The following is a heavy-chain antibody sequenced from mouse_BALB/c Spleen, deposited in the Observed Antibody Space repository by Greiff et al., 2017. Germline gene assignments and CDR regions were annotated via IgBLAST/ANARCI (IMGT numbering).Heavy chain of an antibody. D-gene: IGHD4-1*01. V-gene: IGHV1-82*01. CDR2: IYPGDGDT. J-gene: IGHJ4*01. CDR1: GYAFSSSW. Sequence: QVQLKESGPELVKPGASVKISCKASGYAFSSSWMNWVKQRPGQGLEWIGRIYPGDGDTNYNGKFKGKATLTADKSSSTAYMQLSSLTSVDSAVYFCARCLTGLYAMDYWGQGTSVTVSS. CDR3: ARCLTGLYAMDY.